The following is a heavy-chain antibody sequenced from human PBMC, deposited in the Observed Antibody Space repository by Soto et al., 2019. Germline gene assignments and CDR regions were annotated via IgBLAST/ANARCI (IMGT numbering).Heavy chain of an antibody. Sequence: EVQLVESGGGLVQPGGSLRLSCVASGIPVSSNYMTWVRQAPGKGLEWVSVLHSGGDTYYANSVKGRFTISRHDSTNTQFLQKNSLTAEDTAVYYCARDGPYYYASRMDVWGQGTPVTVSS. V-gene: IGHV3-53*04. D-gene: IGHD1-26*01. CDR2: LHSGGDT. J-gene: IGHJ6*02. CDR1: GIPVSSNY. CDR3: ARDGPYYYASRMDV.